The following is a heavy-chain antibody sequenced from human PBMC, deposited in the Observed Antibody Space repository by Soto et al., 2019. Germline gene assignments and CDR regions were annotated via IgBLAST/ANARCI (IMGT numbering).Heavy chain of an antibody. Sequence: ASVKVSCKASGGTFSSYAISWVRQAPGQGLEWMGGIIPIFGTANYAQKFQGRVTITADESTSTAYMELSSLRSEDTAVYYCARYGDYESEPYYYFDYWGQGTLVTVSS. J-gene: IGHJ4*02. CDR3: ARYGDYESEPYYYFDY. D-gene: IGHD4-17*01. CDR2: IIPIFGTA. CDR1: GGTFSSYA. V-gene: IGHV1-69*13.